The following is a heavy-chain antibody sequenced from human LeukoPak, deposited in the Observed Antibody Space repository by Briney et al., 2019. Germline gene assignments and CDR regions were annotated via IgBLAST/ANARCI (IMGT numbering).Heavy chain of an antibody. D-gene: IGHD3-10*01. CDR1: GGTFSSYA. J-gene: IGHJ6*02. CDR3: VREVTMVRGVITFYHYNGMDV. CDR2: IIPIFGTA. V-gene: IGHV1-69*01. Sequence: SVKVSCKASGGTFSSYAISWVRQAPGQGLEWMGGIIPIFGTANYAQKFQGRVTITADESTSTAYMELRSLRSDDTAVYYCVREVTMVRGVITFYHYNGMDVWGQGTAVTVSS.